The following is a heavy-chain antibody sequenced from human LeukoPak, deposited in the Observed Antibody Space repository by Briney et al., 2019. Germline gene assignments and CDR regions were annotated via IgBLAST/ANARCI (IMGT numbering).Heavy chain of an antibody. V-gene: IGHV1-58*02. CDR2: IVVGSGNT. J-gene: IGHJ4*02. Sequence: SVKVSCKASGFTFSSSAMQWVRQARGQRLEWIGRIVVGSGNTNYAQKFQERVTITRDMSTSTAYMELSSLRSEDTAVYYCAATLRMVAAGTVSWDYWGQGTLVTVSS. CDR1: GFTFSSSA. CDR3: AATLRMVAAGTVSWDY. D-gene: IGHD6-13*01.